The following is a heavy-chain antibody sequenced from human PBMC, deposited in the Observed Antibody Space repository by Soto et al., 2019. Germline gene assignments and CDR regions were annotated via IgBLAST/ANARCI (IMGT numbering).Heavy chain of an antibody. J-gene: IGHJ4*02. CDR3: ARDPAGYYGSGSYYFDY. CDR1: GFTFSSYG. V-gene: IGHV3-33*01. Sequence: GGSLRLSCAASGFTFSSYGMHWVRQAPGKGLEWVAVIWYDGSNKYYADSVKGRFTISRDNSKNTLYLQMNSLRAEDTAVYYCARDPAGYYGSGSYYFDYWGQGTLVTVSS. D-gene: IGHD3-10*01. CDR2: IWYDGSNK.